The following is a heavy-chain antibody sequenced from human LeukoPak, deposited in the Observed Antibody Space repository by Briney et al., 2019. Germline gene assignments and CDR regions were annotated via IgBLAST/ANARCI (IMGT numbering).Heavy chain of an antibody. J-gene: IGHJ6*03. CDR3: ATRGGLTTVTNSHYYYYYMDV. D-gene: IGHD4-17*01. CDR2: IYTSGST. CDR1: GGFISSYY. Sequence: SETLSLTCTVSGGFISSYYWSWIRQPAGKGLEWIGRIYTSGSTNYNPSLKSRVTMSVDTSKNQFSLKLSSVTAADTAVYYCATRGGLTTVTNSHYYYYYMDVWGKGTTVTVSS. V-gene: IGHV4-4*07.